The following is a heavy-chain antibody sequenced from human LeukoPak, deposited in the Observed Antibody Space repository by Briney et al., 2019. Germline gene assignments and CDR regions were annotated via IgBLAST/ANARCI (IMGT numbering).Heavy chain of an antibody. CDR2: IYHSGST. CDR1: GGSISSGGYY. J-gene: IGHJ4*02. V-gene: IGHV4-30-2*01. Sequence: SETLSLTCTVSGGSISSGGYYWSWIRQPPGKGLEWIGYIYHSGSTYYNPSLKSRVTISVDRSKNQFSLKLSSVTAADTAVYYCARALLPPGRAARAIDYWGQGTLVTVSS. CDR3: ARALLPPGRAARAIDY. D-gene: IGHD6-6*01.